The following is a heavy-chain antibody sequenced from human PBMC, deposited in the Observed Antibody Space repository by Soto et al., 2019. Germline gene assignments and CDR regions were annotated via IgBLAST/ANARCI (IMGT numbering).Heavy chain of an antibody. Sequence: SETLSVTCTVSGGSISSGGYYWSWIRQHPGKGLEWIGCIYYSGSTYYNPSLKSRVTISVDTSKNQFSLKLSSVTAADTAVYYCARLHSYYDFWSGYYRFSDYWGQGTLVTVSS. D-gene: IGHD3-3*01. CDR3: ARLHSYYDFWSGYYRFSDY. V-gene: IGHV4-39*01. J-gene: IGHJ4*02. CDR1: GGSISSGGYY. CDR2: IYYSGST.